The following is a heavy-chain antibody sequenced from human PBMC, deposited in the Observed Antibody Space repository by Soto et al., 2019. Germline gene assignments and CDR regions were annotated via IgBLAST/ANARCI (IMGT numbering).Heavy chain of an antibody. Sequence: QVQLVESGGGVVQPGRSLRLSCAASGFTFKTYGMHWVRQAPGKGLEWVAVISFGGTDKYYADSVKGRFSISRDNSKSTLYLQMNNLTADDTAVYYWAREQWLREGYFYAMDVWGQGTTVTVSS. CDR2: ISFGGTDK. CDR3: AREQWLREGYFYAMDV. CDR1: GFTFKTYG. D-gene: IGHD6-19*01. V-gene: IGHV3-30*03. J-gene: IGHJ6*02.